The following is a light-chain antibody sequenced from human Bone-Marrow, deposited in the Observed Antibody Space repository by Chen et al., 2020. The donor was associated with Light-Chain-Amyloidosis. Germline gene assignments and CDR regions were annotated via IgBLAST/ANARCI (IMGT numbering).Light chain of an antibody. V-gene: IGLV2-14*01. CDR3: SSYTITNTLV. CDR2: EVT. Sequence: HSALTHPASVSGSPGHLITLSCTGTSSDVGGDNHVSWYQQHPDKAPKLMIYEVTNRPSWVPDRFSGSKSDNTASLTISGLQTEDEADYFCSSYTITNTLVFGSGTRVTVL. J-gene: IGLJ1*01. CDR1: SSDVGGDNH.